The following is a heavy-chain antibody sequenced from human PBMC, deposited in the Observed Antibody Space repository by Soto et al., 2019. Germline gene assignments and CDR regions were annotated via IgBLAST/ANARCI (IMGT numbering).Heavy chain of an antibody. D-gene: IGHD1-20*01. CDR2: MNPNSGNT. CDR1: GCTFTSDG. CDR3: ARRGITGKTKAVDI. V-gene: IGHV1-8*01. Sequence: GASVEFSCKACGCTFTSDGSNWVRQATGQGLEWMGWMNPNSGNTGYAQKFQGRVTMTRNTSISTAYMELSSLRAADTAVYYCARRGITGKTKAVDIGS. J-gene: IGHJ3*02.